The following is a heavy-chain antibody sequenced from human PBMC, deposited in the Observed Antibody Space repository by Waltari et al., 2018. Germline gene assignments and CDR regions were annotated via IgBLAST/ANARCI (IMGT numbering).Heavy chain of an antibody. CDR1: GLTVSSHY. CDR3: AREDSRIAARPGAFDI. CDR2: IYSGGST. D-gene: IGHD6-6*01. J-gene: IGHJ3*02. Sequence: EVQLVESGGGLIQPGGSLSLCCAASGLTVSSHYMNWVRRAPGKGLEWVSVIYSGGSTYYADSVKGRFTISRDNSKNTLYLQMNSLRAEDTAVYYCAREDSRIAARPGAFDIWGQGTMVTVSS. V-gene: IGHV3-53*01.